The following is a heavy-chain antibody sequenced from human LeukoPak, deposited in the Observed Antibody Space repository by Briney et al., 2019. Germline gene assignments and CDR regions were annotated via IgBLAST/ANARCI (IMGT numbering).Heavy chain of an antibody. CDR1: GYTFTSYG. Sequence: ASVKVSCKASGYTFTSYGISWVRQAPGQGLEWMGWINPNSGDTNYAQKFQDRVTMTRDTSISTAYMELSRLRSDDTAVYYCARGVTGIYYYYYMDVWGKGTTVTVSS. J-gene: IGHJ6*03. CDR3: ARGVTGIYYYYYMDV. V-gene: IGHV1-2*02. CDR2: INPNSGDT. D-gene: IGHD6-13*01.